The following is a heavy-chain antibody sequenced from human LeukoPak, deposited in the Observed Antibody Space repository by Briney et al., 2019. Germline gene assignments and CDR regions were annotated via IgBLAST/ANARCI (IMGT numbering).Heavy chain of an antibody. CDR3: VRHDGRGGATMGALDS. CDR1: GFTFSSYAMH. CDR2: IYYGRTT. V-gene: IGHV4-39*01. D-gene: IGHD4/OR15-4a*01. J-gene: IGHJ4*02. Sequence: GSLRLSCAASGFTFSSYAMHWVRQSPGKGLEWIGSIYYGRTTYYNPSLNNRVSISVVTSKNQFSLQLNSMSAADTAVYYCVRHDGRGGATMGALDSWGQGSLVTVSS.